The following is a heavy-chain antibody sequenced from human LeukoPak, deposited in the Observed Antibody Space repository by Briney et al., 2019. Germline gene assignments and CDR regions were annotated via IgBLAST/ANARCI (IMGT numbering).Heavy chain of an antibody. V-gene: IGHV4-59*11. CDR1: DGSISTHY. J-gene: IGHJ4*02. CDR3: AATSGVAAIDY. Sequence: SQTLSLTCSVSDGSISTHYWTWIRQPPGKGLEWVGYLYYSGSTNYNPSLKSRVTISVDTSKNQFSLKLSSVTAADTAVYYCAATSGVAAIDYWGQGTLVTVSS. CDR2: LYYSGST. D-gene: IGHD2-2*02.